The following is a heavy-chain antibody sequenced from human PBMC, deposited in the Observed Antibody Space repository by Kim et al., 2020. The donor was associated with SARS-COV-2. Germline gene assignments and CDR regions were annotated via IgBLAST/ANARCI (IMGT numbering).Heavy chain of an antibody. V-gene: IGHV1-18*04. D-gene: IGHD3-10*01. CDR2: ISGYNGNT. CDR3: ASGGHGSGTYFSGAFDH. J-gene: IGHJ4*02. Sequence: ASVKVSCKASGYTFSDYGFTWVRQAPGQGLEWMGWISGYNGNTKFGQKFQGRVIMSTDTSTITAYLDLRSLTPGDTAVYFCASGGHGSGTYFSGAFDHWGQGTLVIVSS. CDR1: GYTFSDYG.